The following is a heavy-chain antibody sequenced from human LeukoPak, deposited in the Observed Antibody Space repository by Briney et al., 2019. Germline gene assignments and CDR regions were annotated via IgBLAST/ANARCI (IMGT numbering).Heavy chain of an antibody. V-gene: IGHV1-69*04. D-gene: IGHD5-18*01. CDR1: GGTFSSYA. Sequence: SVKVSCKASGGTFSSYAISWVRQAPGQGPEWMGRIIPILGIANYAQKFQGRVTITADKSTSTAYMELSSLRSEDTAVYYCARDPSYSYGIFDYWGQGTLVTVSS. CDR3: ARDPSYSYGIFDY. J-gene: IGHJ4*02. CDR2: IIPILGIA.